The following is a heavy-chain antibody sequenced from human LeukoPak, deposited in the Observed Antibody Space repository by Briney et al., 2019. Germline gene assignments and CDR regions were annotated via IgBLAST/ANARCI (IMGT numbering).Heavy chain of an antibody. D-gene: IGHD5-18*01. V-gene: IGHV4-30-4*01. J-gene: IGHJ5*02. CDR2: IYYRWST. CDR3: ARADTAERVVWFDP. CDR1: GGSISSGGYY. Sequence: SETLSLTCTVSGGSISSGGYYWSWIRQPPGNGLEWMGNIYYRWSTYYNPAVKSRVTISIDTSKHQFSLKLSSVTDADTAVYYCARADTAERVVWFDPWGQGTLVTVSS.